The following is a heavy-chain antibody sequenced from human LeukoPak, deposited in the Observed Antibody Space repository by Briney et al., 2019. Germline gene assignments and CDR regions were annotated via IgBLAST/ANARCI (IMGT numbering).Heavy chain of an antibody. CDR2: ISAYNGDT. CDR3: ARDPSNSSGWYMYFDY. J-gene: IGHJ4*02. CDR1: GYTFTRYG. D-gene: IGHD6-19*01. Sequence: ASVKVSCKASGYTFTRYGITWVRQAPGQGLEWMGWISAYNGDTKYAQKLQGRVTMTTDTSTRTAYMELRSLRSDDTAVYYCARDPSNSSGWYMYFDYWGQGTLVAVSS. V-gene: IGHV1-18*01.